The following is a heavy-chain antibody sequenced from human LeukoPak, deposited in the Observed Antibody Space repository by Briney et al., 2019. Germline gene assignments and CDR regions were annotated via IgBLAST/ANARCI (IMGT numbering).Heavy chain of an antibody. CDR1: GASVTSGGFY. CDR3: ARHSGSGSLSRPFDP. CDR2: IYYTGST. Sequence: PSETLSLTCSVSGASVTSGGFYWGWLRQSPGKGLEWIATIYYTGSTYYDPSLKRRVTISIDTSKDQFSLNVRSVSAADTAVYYCARHSGSGSLSRPFDPWGQGTLVTVTS. V-gene: IGHV4-39*01. J-gene: IGHJ5*02. D-gene: IGHD3-10*01.